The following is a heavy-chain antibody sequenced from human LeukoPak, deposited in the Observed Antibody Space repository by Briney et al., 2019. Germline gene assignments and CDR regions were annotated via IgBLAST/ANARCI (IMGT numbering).Heavy chain of an antibody. CDR2: IYYSGST. CDR1: GGSISSSSYY. CDR3: ARDSPVDL. V-gene: IGHV4-39*02. Sequence: SETLSLTCTVSGGSISSSSYYWGWIRQPPGKGLEWIGSIYYSGSTYYNPSLKSRVTISVDTSKNQFSLKLSSVTAADTAVYYCARDSPVDLWGRGTLVTVSS. J-gene: IGHJ2*01.